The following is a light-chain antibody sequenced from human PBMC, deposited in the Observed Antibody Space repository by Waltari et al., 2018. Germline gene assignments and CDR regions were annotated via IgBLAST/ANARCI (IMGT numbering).Light chain of an antibody. CDR3: AAWDDSLNGWV. V-gene: IGLV1-44*01. CDR2: SNN. J-gene: IGLJ3*02. CDR1: SSNIGSNT. Sequence: QSVLTQPPSASGTPGQRVTISCSGSSSNIGSNTVNWYQQLPGTAPKLLIYSNNQRPSGVPDRSHGSKSGTSASLAISGLQSEDEADYYCAAWDDSLNGWVFGGGTKLTVL.